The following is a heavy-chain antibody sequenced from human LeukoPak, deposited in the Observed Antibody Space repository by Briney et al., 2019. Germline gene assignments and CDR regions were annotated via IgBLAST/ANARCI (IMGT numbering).Heavy chain of an antibody. Sequence: GGSLRLSCAASGFIFTNYEMNWVRQAPGKGLEWVAYISKSGSAIHYPDSVKGRFTISRDDAKNSLYLQMNSLRAEDTAVYHCARAPPRYNILPPYSRFDLWGQGTLVTVSS. CDR1: GFIFTNYE. CDR2: ISKSGSAI. D-gene: IGHD3-9*01. V-gene: IGHV3-48*03. CDR3: ARAPPRYNILPPYSRFDL. J-gene: IGHJ4*02.